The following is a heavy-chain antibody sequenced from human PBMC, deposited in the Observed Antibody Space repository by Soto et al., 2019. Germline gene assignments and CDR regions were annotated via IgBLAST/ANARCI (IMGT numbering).Heavy chain of an antibody. Sequence: PEGSLRLSCAASGFTFSSYSMNWVRQAPGKGLEWVSSISSSSSYIYYADSVKGRFTISRDNAKNSLYLQMNSLRAEDTAVYYCAREGGATGIAAAVGWFDPWGQGTLVTVSS. D-gene: IGHD6-13*01. CDR2: ISSSSSYI. J-gene: IGHJ5*02. CDR1: GFTFSSYS. V-gene: IGHV3-21*01. CDR3: AREGGATGIAAAVGWFDP.